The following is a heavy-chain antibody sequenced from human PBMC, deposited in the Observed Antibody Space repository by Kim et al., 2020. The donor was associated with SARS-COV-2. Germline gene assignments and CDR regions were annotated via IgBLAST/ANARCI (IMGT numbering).Heavy chain of an antibody. CDR1: GGTFSSYA. D-gene: IGHD3-10*01. CDR3: ARGITTVRRNYYYYGMDV. V-gene: IGHV1-69*13. Sequence: SVKVSCKASGGTFSSYAISWVRQAPGQGLEWMGGIIPIFGTANYAQKFQGRVTITADESTSTAYMELSSLRSEDTAVYYCARGITTVRRNYYYYGMDVWGEKATLTVSP. J-gene: IGHJ6*04. CDR2: IIPIFGTA.